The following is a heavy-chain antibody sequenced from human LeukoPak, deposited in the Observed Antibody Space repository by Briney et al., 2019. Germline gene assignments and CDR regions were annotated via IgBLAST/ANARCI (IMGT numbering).Heavy chain of an antibody. CDR1: GGSISSSSYY. CDR3: ARHRQDYGGNSGRHAFDI. V-gene: IGHV4-39*01. CDR2: IYFSGST. Sequence: SETLSLTCTVTGGSISSSSYYWGWIRQPPGKGLEWIGSIYFSGSTHYNPSLKSRVTISVDTSKNQFSLKLSSVTAADTAVYYCARHRQDYGGNSGRHAFDIWGQGTMVTVSS. J-gene: IGHJ3*02. D-gene: IGHD4-23*01.